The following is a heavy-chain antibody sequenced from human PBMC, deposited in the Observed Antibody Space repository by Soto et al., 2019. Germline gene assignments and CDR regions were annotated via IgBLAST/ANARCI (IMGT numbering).Heavy chain of an antibody. D-gene: IGHD3-10*01. Sequence: QVQLVQSGVEVKKPGASVKVSCKASGYSFVGFGITWVRQAPGQGLEWMGWINTYTGNTDYAQKFQGRVNMTTDTLASTAYMELRGLRSDDTAVYYCARAPTRGSNYHYAIWGQGTLVTVSS. J-gene: IGHJ3*02. CDR2: INTYTGNT. V-gene: IGHV1-18*04. CDR3: ARAPTRGSNYHYAI. CDR1: GYSFVGFG.